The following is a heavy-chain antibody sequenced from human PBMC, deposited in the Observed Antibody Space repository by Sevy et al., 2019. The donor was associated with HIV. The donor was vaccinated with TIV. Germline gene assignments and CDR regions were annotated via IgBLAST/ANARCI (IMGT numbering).Heavy chain of an antibody. CDR1: GFTFTDYY. V-gene: IGHV3-11*01. Sequence: GGSLRLSCAASGFTFTDYYMSWIRQAPGKGLEWVSYITVTSITIYYADSVTGLFTISRVNAKNSLYLQMNSLRAEDTAVYYCSRGVISPVADVWGQGTTVTVSS. CDR2: ITVTSITI. D-gene: IGHD2-21*01. CDR3: SRGVISPVADV. J-gene: IGHJ6*02.